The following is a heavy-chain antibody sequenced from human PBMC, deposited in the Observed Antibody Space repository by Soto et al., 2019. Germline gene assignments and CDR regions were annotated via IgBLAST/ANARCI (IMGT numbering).Heavy chain of an antibody. Sequence: PGESLKISCKGSGYSFTTYWISWVRQMPGKGLEWMGRIDPSDSDTKYSPTFQGHVTMSADKSISTAYLQWSSLKASDTAMYYCARLVVVPGGMSQYYYCALDVWGQATTVTVSS. CDR2: IDPSDSDT. V-gene: IGHV5-10-1*01. J-gene: IGHJ6*02. CDR1: GYSFTTYW. D-gene: IGHD2-2*01. CDR3: ARLVVVPGGMSQYYYCALDV.